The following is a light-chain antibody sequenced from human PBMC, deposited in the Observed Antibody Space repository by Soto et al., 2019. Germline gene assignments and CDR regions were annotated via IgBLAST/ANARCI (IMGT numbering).Light chain of an antibody. CDR3: ESWDDSQNALV. CDR1: SSNLANHV. CDR2: YDG. V-gene: IGLV1-36*01. J-gene: IGLJ2*01. Sequence: QSVLTQPPSVSAAPGQRVDISCSGGSSNLANHVATWYQQLPGKAPPLLLYYDGVLASGVSDRFSGSSSVSSASLAISGLQSEDEATYYCESWDDSQNALVFGGGTKLTVL.